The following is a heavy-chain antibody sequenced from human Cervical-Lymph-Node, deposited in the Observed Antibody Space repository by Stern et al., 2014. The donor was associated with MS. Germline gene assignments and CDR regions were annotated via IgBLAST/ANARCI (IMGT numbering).Heavy chain of an antibody. CDR2: IHPNNGDT. J-gene: IGHJ4*02. D-gene: IGHD3-22*01. CDR3: ARSVKYFYDGSGYYYDN. Sequence: QVQLVPYGAEVKKPGASVKVSCKASGYTFSDYYIHWVRQAPGQGLEWMGRIHPNNGDTDYAQNFQGWVTMTRDTSISTAYMEVSRLRSDDTAVYYCARSVKYFYDGSGYYYDNWGQGTLVTVSS. CDR1: GYTFSDYY. V-gene: IGHV1-2*04.